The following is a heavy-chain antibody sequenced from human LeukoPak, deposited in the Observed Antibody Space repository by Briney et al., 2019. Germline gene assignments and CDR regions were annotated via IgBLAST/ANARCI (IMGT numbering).Heavy chain of an antibody. CDR3: ARESAYYYDSSGYYNFDY. Sequence: SETLSLTCTVPGGSISSYYWSWIRQPAGKGLEWIGRIYTSGSTNYNPSLKSRVTMSVDTSKNQFSLKLSSVTAADTAVYYCARESAYYYDSSGYYNFDYWGQGTLVTVSS. CDR1: GGSISSYY. D-gene: IGHD3-22*01. J-gene: IGHJ4*02. CDR2: IYTSGST. V-gene: IGHV4-4*07.